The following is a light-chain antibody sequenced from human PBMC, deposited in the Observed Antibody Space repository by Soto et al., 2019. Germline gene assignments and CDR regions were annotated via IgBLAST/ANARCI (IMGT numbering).Light chain of an antibody. CDR2: NVS. J-gene: IGLJ3*02. CDR3: CSCAGRIFWM. Sequence: QSVLAQPRSMSGSPGQSVTISCTGSSSDVGGNYCVSWYQQHPGKVPKLILYNVSKRPPGVPDRFSGSKSANTASLTISGLQAEDEADYYCCSCAGRIFWMFGGGTKLTVL. CDR1: SSDVGGNYC. V-gene: IGLV2-11*01.